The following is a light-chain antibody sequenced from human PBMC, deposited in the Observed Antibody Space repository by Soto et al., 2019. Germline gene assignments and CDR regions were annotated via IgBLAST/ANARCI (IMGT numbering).Light chain of an antibody. Sequence: ESVLTQAPGTLSLSPGERAALSCRASQSVSSSYLAWYQQKRGQAPRLLIYGASSRATGVPDRFSGSGSGTDFTLTISRLEPEDFAVYYCQQYGDLITFGQGTRLEIK. CDR3: QQYGDLIT. CDR1: QSVSSSY. V-gene: IGKV3-20*01. J-gene: IGKJ5*01. CDR2: GAS.